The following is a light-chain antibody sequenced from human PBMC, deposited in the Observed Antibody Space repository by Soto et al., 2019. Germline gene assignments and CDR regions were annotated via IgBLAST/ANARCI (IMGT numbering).Light chain of an antibody. J-gene: IGLJ3*02. V-gene: IGLV1-40*01. CDR3: KSYDSSLSESV. Sequence: QSVLTQPPSVSGTPGQRVTISCTGSSSNIGAGYDVHWYKQLPGTAPKLLIYGNSNRPSGVPDRFSGSKSCTSASLAITGRQAEDEADYYCKSYDSSLSESVFGGVTMRTVL. CDR1: SSNIGAGYD. CDR2: GNS.